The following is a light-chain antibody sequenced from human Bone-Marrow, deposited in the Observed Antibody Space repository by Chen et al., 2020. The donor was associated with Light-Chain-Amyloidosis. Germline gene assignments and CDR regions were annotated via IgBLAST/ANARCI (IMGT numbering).Light chain of an antibody. J-gene: IGLJ3*02. Sequence: SYVLTQPSSVSVAPGQTATIACGGNNIGSTSVHWYQQTPGQAPLLVVYDDSDRPSGIPERLSWSNSGNTATLIIGRVEAGDEADYYCQVWDRSSDRPVFGGGTKLTVL. CDR2: DDS. V-gene: IGLV3-21*02. CDR3: QVWDRSSDRPV. CDR1: NIGSTS.